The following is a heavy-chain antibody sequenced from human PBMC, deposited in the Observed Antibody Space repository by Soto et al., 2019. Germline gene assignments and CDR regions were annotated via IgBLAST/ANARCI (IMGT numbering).Heavy chain of an antibody. CDR3: AKDQGSGRPVLLLNWFGP. Sequence: EMQLVESGGGLVQPGRSLRLSCAASGFMFDDYAMHWVRQAPGKGLEWVSGISWNSGSIGYADSVKGRFTISRDNAKNSLYLQMNSLRAEDTAFYYWAKDQGSGRPVLLLNWFGPWGQGTLVTVSS. V-gene: IGHV3-9*01. J-gene: IGHJ5*02. CDR1: GFMFDDYA. D-gene: IGHD3-10*01. CDR2: ISWNSGSI.